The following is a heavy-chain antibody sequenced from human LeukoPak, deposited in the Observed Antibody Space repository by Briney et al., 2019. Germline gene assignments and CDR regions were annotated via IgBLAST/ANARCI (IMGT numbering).Heavy chain of an antibody. CDR1: GGSISSSSYY. Sequence: PSETLSLTCTVSGGSISSSSYYWGWIRQPPGKGLEWIGSIYYSGSTYYNPSLKSRVTISVDTSKNQFSLKLSSATAADTAVYYCARRAYDSSGYYSDYWGQGTLVTVSS. V-gene: IGHV4-39*01. CDR3: ARRAYDSSGYYSDY. CDR2: IYYSGST. D-gene: IGHD3-22*01. J-gene: IGHJ4*02.